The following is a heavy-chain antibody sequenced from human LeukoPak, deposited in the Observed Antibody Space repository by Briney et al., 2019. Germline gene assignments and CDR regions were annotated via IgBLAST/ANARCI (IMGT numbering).Heavy chain of an antibody. Sequence: GGSLRLSCAASGFPFNAYWMTWVRQAPGKGLEWVANIRQDGDTKYYVDSVKGRFTISRDNAMNSLYLQMNSLRAEDTAVYYCARDYDFWSGYYTDDYYYGMDVWGQGTTVTVSS. D-gene: IGHD3-3*01. V-gene: IGHV3-7*03. CDR3: ARDYDFWSGYYTDDYYYGMDV. CDR1: GFPFNAYW. CDR2: IRQDGDTK. J-gene: IGHJ6*02.